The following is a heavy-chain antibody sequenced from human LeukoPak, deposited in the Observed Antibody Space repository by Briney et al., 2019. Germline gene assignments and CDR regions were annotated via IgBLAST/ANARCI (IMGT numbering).Heavy chain of an antibody. CDR3: AKDRGDYYDSSSMDY. CDR1: GFTFSSYG. CDR2: IWYDGSNK. Sequence: PGGSLRLSCAASGFTFSSYGMPWVRQAPGKGLEWVAVIWYDGSNKYYADSVKGRFTISRDNAKNSLYLQMNSLRAEDTALYYCAKDRGDYYDSSSMDYWGQGTLVTVSS. V-gene: IGHV3-33*03. J-gene: IGHJ4*02. D-gene: IGHD3-22*01.